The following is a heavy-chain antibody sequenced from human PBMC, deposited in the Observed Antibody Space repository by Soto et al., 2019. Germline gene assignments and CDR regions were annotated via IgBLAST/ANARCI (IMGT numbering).Heavy chain of an antibody. CDR3: AKDRIVMIRGVMNYNGMDV. V-gene: IGHV3-30*18. CDR2: ILYDGSDK. D-gene: IGHD3-10*01. J-gene: IGHJ6*02. CDR1: GFTFSNYG. Sequence: QVQLVESGGGVVQPGRSLRLSCAASGFTFSNYGMHWVRQAPGKGLEWVAFILYDGSDKYFADSVKGRFTISRDNSKNTLDLQMNSLRAEDTAVYYCAKDRIVMIRGVMNYNGMDVWCQGTTVTVSS.